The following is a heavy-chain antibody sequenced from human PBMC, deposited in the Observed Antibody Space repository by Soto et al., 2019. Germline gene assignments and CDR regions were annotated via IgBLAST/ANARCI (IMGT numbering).Heavy chain of an antibody. Sequence: EVQLLESGGGLVQPGGSLRLSCAASGFTFSSYAMRWVRQAPGRGREWVSTITNGAGGVKYYAGSVKGRFSISRDNSKNTMFLQMNIIRVDDTAIYYCAKVAGTVTSGGYDDFWGQGTLVTVSS. CDR2: ITNGAGGVK. V-gene: IGHV3-23*01. J-gene: IGHJ4*02. CDR1: GFTFSSYA. D-gene: IGHD6-19*01. CDR3: AKVAGTVTSGGYDDF.